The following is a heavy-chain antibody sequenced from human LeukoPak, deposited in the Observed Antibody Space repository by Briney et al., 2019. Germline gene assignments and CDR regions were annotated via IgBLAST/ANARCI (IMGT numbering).Heavy chain of an antibody. J-gene: IGHJ4*02. V-gene: IGHV1-69*04. CDR3: ARRPHCSGGSCYVFDY. D-gene: IGHD2-15*01. CDR2: IIPILGIA. Sequence: SVKVSCKASGGTFSSYAISRVRQAPGQGLEWMGRIIPILGIANYAQKFQGRVTITADKSTSTAYMELSSLRSEDTAVYYCARRPHCSGGSCYVFDYWGQGTLVTVSS. CDR1: GGTFSSYA.